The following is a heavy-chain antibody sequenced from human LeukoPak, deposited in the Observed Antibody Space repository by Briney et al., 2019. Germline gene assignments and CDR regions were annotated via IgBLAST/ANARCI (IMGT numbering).Heavy chain of an antibody. J-gene: IGHJ4*02. CDR2: IIPIFGTA. CDR1: GGTFSSYA. CDR3: ARDVDYSNYYFDY. D-gene: IGHD4-11*01. Sequence: SVKVSCKASGGTFSSYAISWVRQAPGQGLEWMGGIIPIFGTANYAQKFQGRVAITADESTSTAYVELSSLRSEDTAVYYCARDVDYSNYYFDYWGQGTLVTVSS. V-gene: IGHV1-69*13.